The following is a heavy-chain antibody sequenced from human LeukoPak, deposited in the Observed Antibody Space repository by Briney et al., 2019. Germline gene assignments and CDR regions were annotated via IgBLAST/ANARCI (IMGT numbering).Heavy chain of an antibody. J-gene: IGHJ6*03. CDR1: GGTFSSYA. V-gene: IGHV1-69*06. CDR2: IIPIFGTA. CDR3: ARGSYSSGWYYYYMDV. D-gene: IGHD6-19*01. Sequence: SVKVSCKASGGTFSSYAISWVRQAPGQGLEWMGGIIPIFGTANYAQKFQGRVTITADKSTSTAYMELSSLRSEDTAVYYCARGSYSSGWYYYYMDVWGKGTTVTVSS.